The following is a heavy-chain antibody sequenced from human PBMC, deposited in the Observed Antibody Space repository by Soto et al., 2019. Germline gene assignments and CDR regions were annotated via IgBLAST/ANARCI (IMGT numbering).Heavy chain of an antibody. CDR1: GFSLNTGGLC. V-gene: IGHV2-5*02. J-gene: IGHJ6*02. CDR2: IYWDDDK. CDR3: IHSRCGGDCLRSYSSHYYYGLDV. Sequence: QITLKESGPTLVKPTQTLTLTCSVSGFSLNTGGLCVGWIRQPPGKALEWLALIYWDDDKRYSPSLRNRLSISKDTSNTPVVLTMTNMDPGDTATYYCIHSRCGGDCLRSYSSHYYYGLDVWGQGTTVTVSS. D-gene: IGHD2-21*02.